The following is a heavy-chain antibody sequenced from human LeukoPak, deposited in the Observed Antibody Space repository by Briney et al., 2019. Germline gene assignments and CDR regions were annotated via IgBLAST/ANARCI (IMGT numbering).Heavy chain of an antibody. V-gene: IGHV4-39*01. Sequence: SETLSLTCTVSGDSISSGNHYWGWIRQPPGEGLEWVGSIYYSGSTYYNPSLKSRVTISVDTSKNQFSLKLSSVTAADTAVYYCVRPRNSYADLYYFDYWGQGTLVTVSS. CDR1: GDSISSGNHY. J-gene: IGHJ4*02. D-gene: IGHD5-18*01. CDR2: IYYSGST. CDR3: VRPRNSYADLYYFDY.